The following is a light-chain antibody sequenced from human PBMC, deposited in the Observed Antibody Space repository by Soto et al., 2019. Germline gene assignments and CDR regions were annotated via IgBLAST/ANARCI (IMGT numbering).Light chain of an antibody. CDR1: SSNIGAGYY. J-gene: IGLJ2*01. V-gene: IGLV1-40*01. Sequence: QPVLTQPPSVSGAPGQRVTISCTGSSSNIGAGYYVHWYQQLPGAAPKLLIYGNSNRPAGVPDRFSGSTSGTSASMAITGLQAEDEADYYCQYYDTSLNVVLFGGGTKLTVL. CDR3: QYYDTSLNVVL. CDR2: GNS.